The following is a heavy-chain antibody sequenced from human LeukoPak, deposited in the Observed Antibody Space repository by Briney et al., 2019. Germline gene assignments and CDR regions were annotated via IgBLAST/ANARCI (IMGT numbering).Heavy chain of an antibody. CDR3: AKAPGYGRYFDY. D-gene: IGHD5-12*01. J-gene: IGHJ4*02. Sequence: GGSLRLSCAASGFTFDDYTMHWVRQAPGKGLEWVSLISWDGGSTYYADSVKGRFTISRDNSKNTLYLQMNSLRAEDTAVYYCAKAPGYGRYFDYWGQGTLVTVSS. V-gene: IGHV3-43*01. CDR1: GFTFDDYT. CDR2: ISWDGGST.